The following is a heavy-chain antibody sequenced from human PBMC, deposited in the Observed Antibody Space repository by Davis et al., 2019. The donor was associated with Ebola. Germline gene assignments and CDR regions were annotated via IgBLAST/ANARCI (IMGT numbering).Heavy chain of an antibody. Sequence: AASVKVSCKAFGYTFTSYYIHWVRQAPGQGLKWMGIVNPSGGSTTYAQKFQGRVTMTRDTSTSTVYMELSSLRSEDTAVYYCASGTYYGSGSYIDYWGQGTLVTVSS. J-gene: IGHJ4*02. V-gene: IGHV1-46*01. CDR1: GYTFTSYY. D-gene: IGHD3-10*01. CDR3: ASGTYYGSGSYIDY. CDR2: VNPSGGST.